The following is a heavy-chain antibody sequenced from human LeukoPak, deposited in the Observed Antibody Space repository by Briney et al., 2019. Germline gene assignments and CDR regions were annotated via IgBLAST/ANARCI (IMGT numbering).Heavy chain of an antibody. CDR3: ARNPTGDYDY. V-gene: IGHV3-74*01. CDR1: GFTFRDYW. J-gene: IGHJ4*02. Sequence: GRSLRLSCAASGFTFRDYWTHWVRQPPGKGLLWVSHINSDGSITDYADSVKGRFTISRDNARNTLSLQMDSLRVEATAVYYCARNPTGDYDYWGQGALVTVSS. CDR2: INSDGSIT. D-gene: IGHD2-8*02.